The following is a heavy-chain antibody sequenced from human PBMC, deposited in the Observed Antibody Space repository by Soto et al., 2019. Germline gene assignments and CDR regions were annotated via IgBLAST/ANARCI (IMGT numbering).Heavy chain of an antibody. J-gene: IGHJ3*01. Sequence: SGGSLRLSCAASGFTFSSYSLNWVRQSPGKGLEWVSSISSDSYYIDFADSVKGRFTISRDNVNNSVSLQMNSLRVEDTGIYYCARYDAFKAFDLWGQGTMVTVSS. CDR2: ISSDSYYI. D-gene: IGHD1-1*01. CDR1: GFTFSSYS. V-gene: IGHV3-21*06. CDR3: ARYDAFKAFDL.